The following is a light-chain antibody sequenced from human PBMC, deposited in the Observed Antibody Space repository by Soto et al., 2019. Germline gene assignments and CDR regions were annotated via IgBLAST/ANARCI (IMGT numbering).Light chain of an antibody. Sequence: QSALTQPRSVSGSPGQSVTISCTGTISDVGAYNYVSWYQQHPGKAPKLIIYDVTQRPSGVPDRFSGSKSGNTASLTISGLQAEDEADYYCCSYAGTYIFVFGTGTKVNVL. CDR3: CSYAGTYIFV. CDR2: DVT. V-gene: IGLV2-11*01. J-gene: IGLJ1*01. CDR1: ISDVGAYNY.